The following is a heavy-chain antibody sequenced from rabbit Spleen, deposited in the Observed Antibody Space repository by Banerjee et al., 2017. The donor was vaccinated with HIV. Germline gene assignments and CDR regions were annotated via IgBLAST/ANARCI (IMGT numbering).Heavy chain of an antibody. V-gene: IGHV1S45*01. D-gene: IGHD1-1*01. CDR3: ARNYVNAFDP. CDR2: INTWSNRP. J-gene: IGHJ2*01. CDR1: GFSFNDDYV. Sequence: QQQLVESGGGLVKPGASLTLTCKASGFSFNDDYVMCWVRQSPGKGLKWIACINTWSNRPVYASWAKGRFTMSKTSSTTVTLQMASLTAADTATYFCARNYVNAFDPWGPGTLVTVS.